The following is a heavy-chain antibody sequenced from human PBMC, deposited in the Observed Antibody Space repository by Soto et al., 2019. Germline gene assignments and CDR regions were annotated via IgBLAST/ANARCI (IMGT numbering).Heavy chain of an antibody. D-gene: IGHD3-3*01. J-gene: IGHJ6*02. Sequence: SETLSLTCTVSGGAISSGDYYLSLIRPPPGKGLEWIGYIYYSGSTYYNPSLKSRGTISVDTSKTQLSLTLSSVTAADTAVYYCARDNILGILYGGMDVWGQGTTVTVSS. CDR1: GGAISSGDYY. CDR2: IYYSGST. CDR3: ARDNILGILYGGMDV. V-gene: IGHV4-30-4*01.